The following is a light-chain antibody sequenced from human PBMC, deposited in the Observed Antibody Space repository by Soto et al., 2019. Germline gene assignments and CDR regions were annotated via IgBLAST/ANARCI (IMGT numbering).Light chain of an antibody. CDR2: DAS. J-gene: IGKJ4*01. Sequence: IQITQSPYSLSASVGDRVTITCQASQDSDKYLSWYQQKPGKAPELLIYDASNLETGVPSRFSGSGSGTEFTFTISSLQPEDIATYFCQQYASLPLTCGGGTKV. CDR1: QDSDKY. CDR3: QQYASLPLT. V-gene: IGKV1-33*01.